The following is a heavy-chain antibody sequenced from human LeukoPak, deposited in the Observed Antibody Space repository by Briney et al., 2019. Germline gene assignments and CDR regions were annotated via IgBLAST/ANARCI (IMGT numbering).Heavy chain of an antibody. CDR2: IYYSGST. D-gene: IGHD6-19*01. Sequence: PSETLSLTCTVSGGSISSYYWSWIRQPPGKGLEWIGYIYYSGSTNYNPSLKSRVTISVDTSKNQFSLKLSSVTAADTAVYYCAKTRVVKIAVAGLGWFDPWGQGTLVTVSS. V-gene: IGHV4-59*01. CDR1: GGSISSYY. CDR3: AKTRVVKIAVAGLGWFDP. J-gene: IGHJ5*02.